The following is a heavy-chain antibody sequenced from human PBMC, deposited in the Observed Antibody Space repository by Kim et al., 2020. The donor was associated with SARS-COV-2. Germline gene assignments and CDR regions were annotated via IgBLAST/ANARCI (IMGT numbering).Heavy chain of an antibody. V-gene: IGHV3-30*02. J-gene: IGHJ6*02. D-gene: IGHD1-20*01. Sequence: GRLTISRENSKNTLYLQMNSLRAEDTAVYYCAKLSPLTGTTSDYYYGMDVWGQGTTVTVSS. CDR3: AKLSPLTGTTSDYYYGMDV.